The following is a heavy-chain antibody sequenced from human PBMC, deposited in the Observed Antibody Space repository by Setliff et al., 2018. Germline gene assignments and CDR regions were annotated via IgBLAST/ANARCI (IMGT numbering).Heavy chain of an antibody. CDR1: GASISDHY. CDR2: VSASGST. CDR3: ARDRTAYTYGLDV. J-gene: IGHJ6*02. Sequence: SETLSLTCTVSGASISDHYWTWIRQPAGKELEWIGRVSASGSTTYNPSLKSRVTMSVDTSRNQISLNLTSVTAADTAVYYCARDRTAYTYGLDVWGQGTTVTVSS. V-gene: IGHV4-4*07. D-gene: IGHD3-16*01.